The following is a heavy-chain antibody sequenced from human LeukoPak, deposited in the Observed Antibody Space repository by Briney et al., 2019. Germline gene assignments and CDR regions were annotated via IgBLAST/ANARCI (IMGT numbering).Heavy chain of an antibody. CDR2: INHSGST. D-gene: IGHD3-3*01. CDR3: ADYDFWSGFYYMDV. CDR1: GGSFSGYY. V-gene: IGHV4-34*01. J-gene: IGHJ6*03. Sequence: NPSETLSLTCAVYGGSFSGYYCSWIRQPPGKGLEWIGEINHSGSTNYNPSLKSRVTISVDTSKNQFSLKLSSVTAADTAVYYCADYDFWSGFYYMDVWGKGTTVTVSS.